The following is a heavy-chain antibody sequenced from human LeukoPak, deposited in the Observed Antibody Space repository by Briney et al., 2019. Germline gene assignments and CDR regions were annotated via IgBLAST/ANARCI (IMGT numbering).Heavy chain of an antibody. J-gene: IGHJ1*01. V-gene: IGHV4-39*01. D-gene: IGHD6-19*01. CDR3: ARGVVVEQWLVKYFQH. CDR1: GGSISSSSYY. Sequence: SETLSLTCTVSGGSISSSSYYWGWIRQPPGNGLEWIGSIYYSGNTYYNPSLKSRVTISVDTSKNQFSLKLSSVTAADTAVYYCARGVVVEQWLVKYFQHWGQGTLVTVSS. CDR2: IYYSGNT.